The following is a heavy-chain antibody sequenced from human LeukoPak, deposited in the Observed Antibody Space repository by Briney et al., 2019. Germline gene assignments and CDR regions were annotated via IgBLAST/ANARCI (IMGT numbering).Heavy chain of an antibody. CDR3: ARDDYDTSGYDQGPYYFNGMDV. CDR2: INPSGGST. Sequence: ASVKVSCKASGYTFTNYYMHWVRQAPGQGLEWMGIINPSGGSTSYAQKFQGRVTMTRDTSTSTVYMELSSPRSEDTAVYFCARDDYDTSGYDQGPYYFNGMDVWGQGTTVTVAS. V-gene: IGHV1-46*01. CDR1: GYTFTNYY. J-gene: IGHJ6*02. D-gene: IGHD3-22*01.